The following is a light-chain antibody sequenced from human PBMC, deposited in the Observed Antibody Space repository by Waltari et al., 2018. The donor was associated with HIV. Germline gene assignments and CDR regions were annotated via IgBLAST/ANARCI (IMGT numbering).Light chain of an antibody. V-gene: IGKV3-20*01. J-gene: IGKJ2*01. CDR1: QSVSSSY. Sequence: EIVLMQSPGTLSLSPGARATLSCRASQSVSSSYLAWYQQKPGQAPRLLIYGASSRATGIPDRFSGSGSGTDFTLTISRLEPEDFAVYYCQQYGSSPNTFGQGTKLEIK. CDR2: GAS. CDR3: QQYGSSPNT.